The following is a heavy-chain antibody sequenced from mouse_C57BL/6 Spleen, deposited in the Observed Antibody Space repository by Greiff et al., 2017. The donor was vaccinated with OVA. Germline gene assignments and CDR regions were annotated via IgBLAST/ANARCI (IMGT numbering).Heavy chain of an antibody. D-gene: IGHD1-1*01. J-gene: IGHJ1*03. Sequence: VQLQQSGAELVKPGASVKLSCKASGYTFTSYWMQWVQQRPGQGLEWIGEIDPSDSYTNYTQKFKGKATLTVDTSSSTAYMQLSSLTSEDSAVYYCAREGYGSSLYCDFDVWGTGTTVTVSS. CDR3: AREGYGSSLYCDFDV. V-gene: IGHV1-50*01. CDR2: IDPSDSYT. CDR1: GYTFTSYW.